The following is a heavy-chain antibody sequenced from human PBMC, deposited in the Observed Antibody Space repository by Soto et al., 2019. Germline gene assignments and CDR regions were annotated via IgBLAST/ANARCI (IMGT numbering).Heavy chain of an antibody. CDR1: GWSCSGYF. Sequence: XEALYVTCSVYGWSCSGYFWSWIRQPPGKGLEWVGEINHTGGTNYNPSLKSRVTISADTSKNQFSLKLRSVTAADTAVYYCARGPRPLIHIYDYGNSGHYPDWGQGDLVTVSS. J-gene: IGHJ1*01. V-gene: IGHV4-34*01. D-gene: IGHD3-22*01. CDR3: ARGPRPLIHIYDYGNSGHYPD. CDR2: INHTGGT.